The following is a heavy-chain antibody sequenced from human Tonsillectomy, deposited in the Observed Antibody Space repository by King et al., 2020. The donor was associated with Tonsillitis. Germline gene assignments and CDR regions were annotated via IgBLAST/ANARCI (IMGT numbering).Heavy chain of an antibody. CDR1: GFTFSSYA. CDR3: AKGAPGIAVAGSGAFDY. V-gene: IGHV3-23*04. Sequence: VQLVESGGDLVQPGGSLRLSCAASGFTFSSYAMSWVRQAPGKGLEWVSTISGSGSGTYYADSVKGRFTISRDNFKNTLYLQMNSLRAEDTAEYYCAKGAPGIAVAGSGAFDYWGQGTLVTVSS. D-gene: IGHD6-19*01. CDR2: ISGSGSGT. J-gene: IGHJ4*02.